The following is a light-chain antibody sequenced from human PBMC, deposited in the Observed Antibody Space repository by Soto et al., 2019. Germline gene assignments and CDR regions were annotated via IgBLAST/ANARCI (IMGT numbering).Light chain of an antibody. CDR2: EVT. CDR3: CSYAGSSTFLYV. J-gene: IGLJ1*01. Sequence: QSALTQPASVSGSPGQSITISCTGTSSDVGSYNLVSWYQQHPGKAPKLMIYEVTKRPSGVSNRFSGSKSGNTASLTISVLQAEDEADYYCCSYAGSSTFLYVFGTGTKVT. CDR1: SSDVGSYNL. V-gene: IGLV2-23*02.